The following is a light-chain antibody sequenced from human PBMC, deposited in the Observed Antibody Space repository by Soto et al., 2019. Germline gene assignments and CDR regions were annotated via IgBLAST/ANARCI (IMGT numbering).Light chain of an antibody. V-gene: IGKV1-5*01. CDR1: QSGTGW. Sequence: DIQMTQSPSTLSASVGDRVTITCRASQSGTGWLAWYQQKPGEAPKLLTYDASTLASGVPSRFSGSGSVTPFTLPISSLQPDDSATHCCQQYHSYSPYTFGQGTKLEIK. J-gene: IGKJ2*01. CDR2: DAS. CDR3: QQYHSYSPYT.